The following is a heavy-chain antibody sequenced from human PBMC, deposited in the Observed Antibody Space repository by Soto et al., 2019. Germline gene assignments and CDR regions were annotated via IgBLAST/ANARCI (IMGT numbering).Heavy chain of an antibody. V-gene: IGHV3-21*01. D-gene: IGHD6-13*01. J-gene: IGHJ6*02. CDR1: GFTFSSYS. CDR3: ARDLCSSWVPYYYYYGMDV. CDR2: ISSSSSYI. Sequence: EVQLVESGGGLVKPGGSLRLSCAASGFTFSSYSMNWVRQAPGKGLEWVSSISSSSSYIYYADSVKGRFTISRDNAKNSLYLQMNSLRAEDTAVYYCARDLCSSWVPYYYYYGMDVWGQGTTVTVSS.